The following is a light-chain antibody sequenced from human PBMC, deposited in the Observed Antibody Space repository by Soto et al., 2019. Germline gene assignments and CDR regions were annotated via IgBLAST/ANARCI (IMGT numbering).Light chain of an antibody. CDR1: QSVSSTY. CDR2: GAS. V-gene: IGKV3-20*01. Sequence: ETVLTQSPGTLSLSPGERAILFCRASQSVSSTYLAWYQQKPGQAPRLLIYGASSRATGIPARFSGSGSGTDFTLTISRLEPEDFAVYYCQQYGGSTWTFGQGTKVDIK. CDR3: QQYGGSTWT. J-gene: IGKJ1*01.